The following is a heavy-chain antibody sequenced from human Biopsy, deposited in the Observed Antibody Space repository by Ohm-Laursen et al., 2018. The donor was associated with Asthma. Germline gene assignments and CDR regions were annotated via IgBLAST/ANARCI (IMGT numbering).Heavy chain of an antibody. V-gene: IGHV1-69*13. D-gene: IGHD1-20*01. CDR2: LIPVLGTP. CDR3: ARSYNWNDFPDYFYGMDV. Sequence: SVKVSCKASGDSFSNYAISWVRQAPGQGLEWMGGLIPVLGTPDHAQMFEGRVTITADESTSTAFMELSRLRSDDTAVYYCARSYNWNDFPDYFYGMDVWGQGTTVTVSS. CDR1: GDSFSNYA. J-gene: IGHJ6*02.